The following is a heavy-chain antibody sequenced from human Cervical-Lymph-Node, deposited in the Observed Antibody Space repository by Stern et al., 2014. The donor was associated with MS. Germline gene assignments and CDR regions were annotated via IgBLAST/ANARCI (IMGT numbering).Heavy chain of an antibody. D-gene: IGHD6-19*01. V-gene: IGHV1-69*01. CDR3: ARDGFDSGSALAF. Sequence: QVQLVQSGAELKKPGSSVQVSCTTSGGIFISSTITWVRQVPGQGLEWMGDISPGLDSVDYAQEFQGRFTLTADDSTNTGYMELTSLQSGDTAMYYCARDGFDSGSALAFWGQGTLVTVSS. CDR2: ISPGLDSV. CDR1: GGIFISST. J-gene: IGHJ4*02.